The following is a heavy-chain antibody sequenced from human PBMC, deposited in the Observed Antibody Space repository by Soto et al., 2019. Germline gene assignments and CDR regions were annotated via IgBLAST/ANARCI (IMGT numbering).Heavy chain of an antibody. V-gene: IGHV3-30*18. D-gene: IGHD5-18*01. CDR1: GFTFSSYG. CDR2: ISYDGNTK. J-gene: IGHJ4*02. CDR3: ANQTATGH. Sequence: QVQLVESGGGVVQPGRSLRLSCEASGFTFSSYGMHWVRQAPGKGLEWVAVISYDGNTKYYSDSVKGRITISRDNSKNTLYIQLNILRTEDTVVYDCANQTATGHWGRGTLVTVS.